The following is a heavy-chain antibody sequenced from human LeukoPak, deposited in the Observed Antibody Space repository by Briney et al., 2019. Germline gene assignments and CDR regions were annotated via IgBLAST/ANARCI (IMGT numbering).Heavy chain of an antibody. D-gene: IGHD3-9*01. V-gene: IGHV3-23*01. CDR3: VKDVNQYDILTGVFDF. Sequence: GGSLRLSCAASGFTFSNYAMSWVRQAPGKGLEWVSSITSGGDTYNADSVKGRFTISRDNSKKTLYLQMNSMRAEDTAVYYCVKDVNQYDILTGVFDFWGQGAVVTVSS. CDR2: ITSGGDT. J-gene: IGHJ4*02. CDR1: GFTFSNYA.